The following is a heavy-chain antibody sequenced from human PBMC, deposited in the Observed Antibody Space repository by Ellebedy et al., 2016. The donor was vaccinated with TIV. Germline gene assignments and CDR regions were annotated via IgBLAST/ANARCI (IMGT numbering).Heavy chain of an antibody. CDR2: IDPGDSYI. CDR1: GYSFASQW. D-gene: IGHD2/OR15-2a*01. V-gene: IGHV5-10-1*01. CDR3: ARLVLRTTSTRGDVFDI. Sequence: PGGSLRLSCQGSGYSFASQWISWVRQVPGKGLEWMGRIDPGDSYINYSQPFQGHVTFSTDKSISTAYLQWGSLQASDTAMYYCARLVLRTTSTRGDVFDIWGQGTMVTVSS. J-gene: IGHJ3*02.